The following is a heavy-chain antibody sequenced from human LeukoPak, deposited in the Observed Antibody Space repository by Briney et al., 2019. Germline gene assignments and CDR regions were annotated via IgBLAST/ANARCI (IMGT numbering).Heavy chain of an antibody. D-gene: IGHD6-19*01. J-gene: IGHJ4*02. CDR3: AKEDDVAVAGHGSIDF. CDR1: GFTFSSYG. V-gene: IGHV3-23*01. CDR2: MDSSGGST. Sequence: GGSLRLSCAASGFTFSSYGMNWVRQAPGKGLEWVSTMDSSGGSTNYADSVKGRFSVSRDNSKNTLYLQMNSLRAEDTAVYYCAKEDDVAVAGHGSIDFWGQGSLVTVSS.